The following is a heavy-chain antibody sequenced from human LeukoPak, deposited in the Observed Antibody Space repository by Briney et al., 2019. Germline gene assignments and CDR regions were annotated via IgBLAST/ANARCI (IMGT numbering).Heavy chain of an antibody. Sequence: SETLSLTCTVSGGSISSYYWSWIRQPPGMGLEWIGYIYYSGGTNYNPFLKSRVTISVDTSKNQFSLKLSSVTAADTAVYYCARNGGLAAAGYDAFDIWGQGTMVTVSS. CDR1: GGSISSYY. CDR2: IYYSGGT. V-gene: IGHV4-59*08. J-gene: IGHJ3*02. D-gene: IGHD6-13*01. CDR3: ARNGGLAAAGYDAFDI.